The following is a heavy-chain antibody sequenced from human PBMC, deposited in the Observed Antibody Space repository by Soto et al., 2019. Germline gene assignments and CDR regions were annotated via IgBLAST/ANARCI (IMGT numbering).Heavy chain of an antibody. CDR2: IKPSGGST. D-gene: IGHD3-22*01. V-gene: IGHV1-46*01. J-gene: IGHJ4*02. CDR1: GYTFTSYY. CDR3: ARHHYYDSSGLGYFDY. Sequence: ASVKVSCKASGYTFTSYYMHWVRQAPGQGLEWMGIIKPSGGSTSYAQKFQGRVTMTRDTSTSTVYMELSSLRSEDTAVYYCARHHYYDSSGLGYFDYWGQGTLVTVSS.